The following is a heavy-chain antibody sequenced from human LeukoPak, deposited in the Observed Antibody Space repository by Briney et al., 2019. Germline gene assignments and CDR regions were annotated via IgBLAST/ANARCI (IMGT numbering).Heavy chain of an antibody. J-gene: IGHJ4*02. Sequence: PSETLSLTCALSGDSISSYYWSWIRQPPGKGLEWIGFIYYSGSTNYNPSLQSRVTISVDTSKNQFSLKLSSVTAADTAVYYCARQGFWRGYFVFDYWGQGTLVTVSS. CDR1: GDSISSYY. CDR3: ARQGFWRGYFVFDY. V-gene: IGHV4-59*08. CDR2: IYYSGST. D-gene: IGHD3-3*01.